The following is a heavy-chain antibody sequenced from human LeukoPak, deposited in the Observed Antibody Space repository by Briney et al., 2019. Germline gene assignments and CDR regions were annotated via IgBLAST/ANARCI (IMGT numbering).Heavy chain of an antibody. CDR2: ISAHDGNT. D-gene: IGHD1-14*01. CDR1: GYTFTSYG. J-gene: IGHJ6*02. Sequence: GASVKVSRKASGYTFTSYGISWVRQAPGQGLEWMGWISAHDGNTNYAQKLQGRVTMTTDTSTSTAYMELRSLRSDDTAVYYCARDGKFIPYDMDVWGQGTTVTVSS. CDR3: ARDGKFIPYDMDV. V-gene: IGHV1-18*01.